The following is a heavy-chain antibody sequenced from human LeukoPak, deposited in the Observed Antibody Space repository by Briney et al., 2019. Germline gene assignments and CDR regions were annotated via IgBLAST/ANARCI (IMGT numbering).Heavy chain of an antibody. CDR2: IYYSGST. D-gene: IGHD5-24*01. J-gene: IGHJ3*02. Sequence: SETLSLTCTVSGGSISSYYWSWIRQPPGKGLEWIGYIYYSGSTNYNPSLKSRVTISVDTSKNQFSLKLSSVTAADTAVYYCARGPLQLGYAFDIWGQGTMVTVSS. V-gene: IGHV4-59*01. CDR1: GGSISSYY. CDR3: ARGPLQLGYAFDI.